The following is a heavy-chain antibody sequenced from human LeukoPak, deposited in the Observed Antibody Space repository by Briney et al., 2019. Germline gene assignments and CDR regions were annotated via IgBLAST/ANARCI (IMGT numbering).Heavy chain of an antibody. CDR1: SGSISTSNYY. CDR3: ARGSRYSSSGWNLYYYYYMDV. V-gene: IGHV4-39*07. D-gene: IGHD6-19*01. Sequence: PSETLSLTCTVSSGSISTSNYYWGWVRQPPGKALEWIGHIFYSGSTYYSPSLKSRVTISLDTSRNQFSLKLNSVTAADTAVYYCARGSRYSSSGWNLYYYYYMDVWGKGTTVTVSS. CDR2: IFYSGST. J-gene: IGHJ6*03.